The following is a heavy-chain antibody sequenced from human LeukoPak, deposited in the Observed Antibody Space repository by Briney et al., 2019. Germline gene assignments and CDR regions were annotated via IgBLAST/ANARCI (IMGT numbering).Heavy chain of an antibody. CDR1: GFTFRSYA. Sequence: GGSLRLSCAVSGFTFRSYAMSWVRQAPGKGLEWVSAIVGSGETAFYADSVKGRFTISRDNFRNTLFLQMSSLRAEDTAVYYCARSGTIFGVVIQDAFDIWGQGTMVTVSS. CDR3: ARSGTIFGVVIQDAFDI. V-gene: IGHV3-23*01. D-gene: IGHD3-3*01. J-gene: IGHJ3*02. CDR2: IVGSGETA.